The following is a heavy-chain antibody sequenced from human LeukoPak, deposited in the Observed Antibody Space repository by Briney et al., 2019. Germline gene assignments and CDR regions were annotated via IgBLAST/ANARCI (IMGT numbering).Heavy chain of an antibody. CDR1: GGSISSSSYY. V-gene: IGHV4-39*01. CDR3: ARRTSSGWSPYFDY. D-gene: IGHD6-19*01. J-gene: IGHJ4*02. CDR2: IYYSGST. Sequence: SETLSLTCTVSGGSISSSSYYWGWIRQPPGKGLEWIGSIYYSGSTYYNPSLKSRVTISVDTSKNQFSLKLSSVTAADTAVYYCARRTSSGWSPYFDYWGQGTLVTVSS.